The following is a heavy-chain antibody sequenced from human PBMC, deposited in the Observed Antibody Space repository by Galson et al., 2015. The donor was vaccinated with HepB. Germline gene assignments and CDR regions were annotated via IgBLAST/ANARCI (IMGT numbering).Heavy chain of an antibody. CDR3: AANRDGSAFDY. J-gene: IGHJ4*02. CDR2: IFPEDSNT. D-gene: IGHD5-24*01. V-gene: IGHV5-51*03. Sequence: QSGAEVTKPGGSLKISCKGSGYSFTSYWIGWVRQMPGKGLEWIGIIFPEDSNTRYNPSFQGQVTISADKSINSVYLQWSSLEASDTAMYYCAANRDGSAFDYWGQGTLVTVSS. CDR1: GYSFTSYW.